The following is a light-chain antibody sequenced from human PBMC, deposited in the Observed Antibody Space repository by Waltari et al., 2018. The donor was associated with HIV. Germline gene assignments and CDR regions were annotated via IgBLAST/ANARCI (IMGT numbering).Light chain of an antibody. V-gene: IGKV3-20*01. CDR2: GIS. Sequence: EIVLTQSPGTLSLSPGERATLSCRASQSISSSYLAWYQQKPGQAPRVLIYGISNRATGIPDRFSGSGSGTEFTLTISRLEPEDFAVYYCQQYDDLPRTFGQGTKVDIK. CDR3: QQYDDLPRT. J-gene: IGKJ1*01. CDR1: QSISSSY.